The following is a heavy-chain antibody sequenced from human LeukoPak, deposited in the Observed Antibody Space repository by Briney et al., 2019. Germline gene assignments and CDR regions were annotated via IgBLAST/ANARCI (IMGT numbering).Heavy chain of an antibody. CDR3: ARLTYYYDSSGQFDY. Sequence: PSETLSLTCTVSGGSISSYYWSWIRQPPGKGLEWIGYIYYSGSTNYNPSLKSRVTISEDTSKNQFSLKLSSVTAADTAVYYCARLTYYYDSSGQFDYWGQGTLVTVSS. J-gene: IGHJ4*02. CDR1: GGSISSYY. V-gene: IGHV4-59*12. CDR2: IYYSGST. D-gene: IGHD3-22*01.